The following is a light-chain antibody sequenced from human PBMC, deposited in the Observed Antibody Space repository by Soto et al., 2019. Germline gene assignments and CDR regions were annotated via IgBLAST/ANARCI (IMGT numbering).Light chain of an antibody. J-gene: IGKJ1*01. Sequence: EIVLTQSPGTLSLSPGERATLSCRASQSVSSSYLGWYQQKPGQAPRLLIYGASSRATGTPDRFRGSGSGTDFTLTISRLEPEDFAVYYCQHYGSSPRPFGQGTKVEIK. CDR1: QSVSSSY. CDR3: QHYGSSPRP. V-gene: IGKV3-20*01. CDR2: GAS.